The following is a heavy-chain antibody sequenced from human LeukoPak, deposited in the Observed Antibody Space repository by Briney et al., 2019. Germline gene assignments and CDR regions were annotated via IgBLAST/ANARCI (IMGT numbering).Heavy chain of an antibody. CDR1: GYTFTSYA. CDR3: ARDWHYYDSSGYYSPGY. V-gene: IGHV7-4-1*02. D-gene: IGHD3-22*01. CDR2: INTNTGNP. Sequence: GASVKVSCKASGYTFTSYAMNWVRQAPGQGLEWMGWINTNTGNPTYAQGFTERFVFSLDTSVSTAYLQISSLKAGDTAVYYCARDWHYYDSSGYYSPGYWGQGTLVTVSS. J-gene: IGHJ4*02.